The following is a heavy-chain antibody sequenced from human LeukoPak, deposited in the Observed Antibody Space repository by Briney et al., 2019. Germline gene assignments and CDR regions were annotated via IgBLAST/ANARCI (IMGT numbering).Heavy chain of an antibody. D-gene: IGHD3-16*01. J-gene: IGHJ6*03. CDR3: AKQGAVRQDYYMDV. Sequence: SVTVSCKASVGSFTSYAITWVRQAPGQGLEWMGRIIPIFGTPTYAQKFQGRVTITADMGSSTAYLELTSLTSEDTARYFCAKQGAVRQDYYMDVWGSGTTVTVSS. CDR2: IIPIFGTP. V-gene: IGHV1-69*06. CDR1: VGSFTSYA.